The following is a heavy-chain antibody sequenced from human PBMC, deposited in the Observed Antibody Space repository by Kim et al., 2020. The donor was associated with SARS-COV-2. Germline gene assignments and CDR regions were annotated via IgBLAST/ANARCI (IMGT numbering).Heavy chain of an antibody. V-gene: IGHV4-59*01. CDR3: ARGGTAHLYYFDY. CDR2: IYYSGST. Sequence: SETLSLTCTVSGGSISSNYWSWIRQPPGKGLERIGYIYYSGSTNNNPSLKSGVTISVDTSKNQFSLKLTSVTAADTAVYYCARGGTAHLYYFDYWGQGT. CDR1: GGSISSNY. D-gene: IGHD1-7*01. J-gene: IGHJ4*02.